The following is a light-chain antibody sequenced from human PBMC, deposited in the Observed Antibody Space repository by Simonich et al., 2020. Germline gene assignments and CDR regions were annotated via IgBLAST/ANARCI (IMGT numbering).Light chain of an antibody. J-gene: IGLJ3*02. CDR3: QSYDSSLSGSV. CDR2: GTS. V-gene: IGLV1-40*01. CDR1: SSNIGAGSD. Sequence: QSVLTPPPSVSGAPGQRVTISCTGSSSNIGAGSDVHWYQQLPGPAPKLLIDGTSNRPSGVPDRFSGSKSGTSASLAITGRQAEDEADYYGQSYDSSLSGSVFGGGTKLTVL.